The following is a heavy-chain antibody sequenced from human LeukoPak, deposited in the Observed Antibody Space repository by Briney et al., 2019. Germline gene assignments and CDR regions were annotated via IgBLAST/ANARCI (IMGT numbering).Heavy chain of an antibody. CDR3: AREVDYYDTSDYFPLGY. CDR2: INHSGST. D-gene: IGHD3-22*01. J-gene: IGHJ4*02. V-gene: IGHV4-34*01. CDR1: GGSFSGYY. Sequence: PSETLSLTCAVYGGSFSGYYWSWIRQPPGKGLEWIGEINHSGSTNYNPSLKSRVTISVDTSKNQFSLKLSSVTAADTAVYYCAREVDYYDTSDYFPLGYWGQGTLVTVSS.